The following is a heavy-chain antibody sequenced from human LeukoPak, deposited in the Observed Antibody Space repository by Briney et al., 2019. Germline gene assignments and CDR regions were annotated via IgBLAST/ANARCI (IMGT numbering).Heavy chain of an antibody. CDR3: ARVGDSSSWYAGDTGKFDY. CDR2: ISTYNGNT. Sequence: ASVKVSCKASGYTFTRYGISWVRQGPGQGLEWMGWISTYNGNTNYAQKLQGRVTMTTDTSTSTAYMELRSLRSDDTAVYYCARVGDSSSWYAGDTGKFDYWGQGTLVTVAS. D-gene: IGHD6-13*01. CDR1: GYTFTRYG. J-gene: IGHJ4*02. V-gene: IGHV1-18*01.